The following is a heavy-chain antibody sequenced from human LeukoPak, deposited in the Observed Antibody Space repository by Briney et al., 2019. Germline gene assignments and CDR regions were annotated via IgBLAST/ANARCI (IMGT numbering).Heavy chain of an antibody. V-gene: IGHV4-34*01. CDR3: ARNNWGTDY. J-gene: IGHJ4*02. Sequence: SETLSLTCAVYGGSFSGYYWSWIRQPPGKGLEWIGGINHSGSTNYNPSLKSRATISVDTSKNQFSLKLSSVTAADTAVYYCARNNWGTDYWGQGTLVTVSS. D-gene: IGHD7-27*01. CDR2: INHSGST. CDR1: GGSFSGYY.